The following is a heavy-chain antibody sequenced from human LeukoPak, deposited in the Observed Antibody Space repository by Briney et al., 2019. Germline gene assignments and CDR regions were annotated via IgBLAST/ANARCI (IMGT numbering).Heavy chain of an antibody. J-gene: IGHJ4*02. D-gene: IGHD6-19*01. CDR1: GHTFATYS. Sequence: ASVKVSCKTSGHTFATYSINWVRQAPGQGLEWMGWISGYSGSTNYAQKLQGRVTMTTDTSTTTAYMELRSLKSDDTAVYYCARGYSSGRDYYFDTWGQGTLVTVSS. CDR2: ISGYSGST. CDR3: ARGYSSGRDYYFDT. V-gene: IGHV1-18*01.